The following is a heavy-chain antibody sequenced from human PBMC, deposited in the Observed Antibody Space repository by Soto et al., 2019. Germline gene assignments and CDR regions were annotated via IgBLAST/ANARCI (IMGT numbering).Heavy chain of an antibody. CDR2: ISGSGGYI. CDR1: GFTFSSYR. CDR3: ARDRQSTPWYAADY. V-gene: IGHV3-21*01. Sequence: GGSLRLSCEGSGFTFSSYRMNWVRQAPGKGLEWVSSISGSGGYIYYADSVKGRFTISRDNAKNSLYLQMTSLRDEDTALYYCARDRQSTPWYAADYWGQGSLVTVSS. J-gene: IGHJ4*02. D-gene: IGHD6-13*01.